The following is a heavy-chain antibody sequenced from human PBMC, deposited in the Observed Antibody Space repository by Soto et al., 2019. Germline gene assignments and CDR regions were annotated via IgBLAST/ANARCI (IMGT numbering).Heavy chain of an antibody. D-gene: IGHD3-10*01. Sequence: GSLRLSCAASGFTFSSYGMHWVRQAPGKGLEWVAVIWYDGSNKYYADSVKGRFTISRDNSKKTVFLQMNSLRAEDTAVYSCARALYGSGGFYDTHYNYNMDVWGQGTTVTVSS. CDR3: ARALYGSGGFYDTHYNYNMDV. V-gene: IGHV3-33*01. CDR1: GFTFSSYG. J-gene: IGHJ6*03. CDR2: IWYDGSNK.